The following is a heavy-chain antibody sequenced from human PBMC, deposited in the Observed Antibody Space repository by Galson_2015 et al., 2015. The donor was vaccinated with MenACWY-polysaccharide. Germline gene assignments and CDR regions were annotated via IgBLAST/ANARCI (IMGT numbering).Heavy chain of an antibody. J-gene: IGHJ4*02. D-gene: IGHD2-2*02. CDR1: GYSYTSYW. Sequence: QSGAAVKKPGESLKISCKGSGYSYTSYWIGWVRRMPGKGMEWMGMIYPSDSDTRYSPSFQGQVTISADKSISTAYLQWSSLRASDTAIYYCVRHLYADFWGQGTLVTVSS. CDR2: IYPSDSDT. CDR3: VRHLYADF. V-gene: IGHV5-51*01.